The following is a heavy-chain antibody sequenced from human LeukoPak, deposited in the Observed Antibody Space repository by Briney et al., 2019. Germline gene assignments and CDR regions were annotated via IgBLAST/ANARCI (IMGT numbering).Heavy chain of an antibody. CDR3: AEAGIVGRTFRIDY. CDR1: GFTVSSNY. D-gene: IGHD1-26*01. CDR2: IYSGGST. Sequence: GGSLRLSCAASGFTVSSNYMSWVRQAPGKGLEWVSVIYSGGSTYYADSVKGRFTISRDNSKNTLYLQMNSLRAEDTAVYYCAEAGIVGRTFRIDYWGQGTLVTVSS. V-gene: IGHV3-66*01. J-gene: IGHJ4*02.